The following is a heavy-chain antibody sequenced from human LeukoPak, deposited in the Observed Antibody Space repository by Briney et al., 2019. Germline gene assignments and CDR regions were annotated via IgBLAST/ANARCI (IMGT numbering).Heavy chain of an antibody. V-gene: IGHV4-34*01. CDR2: INHSGST. J-gene: IGHJ3*02. D-gene: IGHD3-3*02. Sequence: SETLSLTCAVYGGSFSGYYWSWIRQPPGKGLEWIGEINHSGSTNYNPSLKSRVTISVDTSKNQFSLKLSSVTAADTAVYFCARRAFAEFAFDIWGQGAMVTVSS. CDR3: ARRAFAEFAFDI. CDR1: GGSFSGYY.